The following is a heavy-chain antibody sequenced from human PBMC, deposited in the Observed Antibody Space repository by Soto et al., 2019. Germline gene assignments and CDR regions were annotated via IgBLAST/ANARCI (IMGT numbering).Heavy chain of an antibody. D-gene: IGHD1-26*01. Sequence: EVQLVESGGGLVQPGGSLRLSCAASGFTFSSYWMHWGRQVPGKGLMWVSHINSEGTDTTSADSVKGRFTISRDNAKNTLYLQMNSLRAGDTAVYYCVRDDPGLGIDYGGMGTLVTVSS. CDR2: INSEGTDT. CDR3: VRDDPGLGIDY. V-gene: IGHV3-74*01. CDR1: GFTFSSYW. J-gene: IGHJ4*02.